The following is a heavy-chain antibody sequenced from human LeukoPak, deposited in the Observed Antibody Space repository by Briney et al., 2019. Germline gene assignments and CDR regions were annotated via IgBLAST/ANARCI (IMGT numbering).Heavy chain of an antibody. V-gene: IGHV4-31*03. D-gene: IGHD6-19*01. CDR3: ARRVPSSGWYGYFDY. CDR1: GDSISSGGYY. J-gene: IGHJ4*02. CDR2: ISYSGST. Sequence: SETLSLTCTVSGDSISSGGYYWSWIRQHPGKGLEWIGYISYSGSTYYNPSLKSRITTSVDTSKNQFSLKLSSVTAADPAVYYCARRVPSSGWYGYFDYWGQGTLVTVSS.